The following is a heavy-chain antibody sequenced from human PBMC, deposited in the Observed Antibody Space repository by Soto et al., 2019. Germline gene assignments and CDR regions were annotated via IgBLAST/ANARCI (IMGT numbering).Heavy chain of an antibody. CDR3: ARSTRIVDAFDI. D-gene: IGHD2-15*01. Sequence: QVQLVQSGAEVKKPGSSVKVSCKASGGTFSSYTISWVRQAPGQGLEWMGRIIPILGIANYAQKFQGRVTITEDKSTSTAYMELSSLRYEETAVYYCARSTRIVDAFDIWGQGTMVTVSS. J-gene: IGHJ3*02. CDR1: GGTFSSYT. V-gene: IGHV1-69*02. CDR2: IIPILGIA.